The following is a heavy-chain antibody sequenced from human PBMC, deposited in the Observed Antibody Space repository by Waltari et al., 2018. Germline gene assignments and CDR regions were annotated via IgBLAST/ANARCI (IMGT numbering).Heavy chain of an antibody. V-gene: IGHV4-61*02. Sequence: QVQLQESGPGLVKPSQTLSLTCPVSGGSISSGSYCWSWIGPPAGKGLEWIGRIYTSGSTNYNPSLKSRVTISVDTSKNQFSLKLSSVTAADTAVYYCASRGMGGGYDWFDYWGQGTLVTVSS. D-gene: IGHD5-12*01. CDR1: GGSISSGSYC. CDR2: IYTSGST. CDR3: ASRGMGGGYDWFDY. J-gene: IGHJ4*02.